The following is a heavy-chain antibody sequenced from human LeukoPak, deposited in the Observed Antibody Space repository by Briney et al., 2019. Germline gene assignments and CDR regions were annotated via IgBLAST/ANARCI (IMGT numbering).Heavy chain of an antibody. CDR1: GGTFSGYY. V-gene: IGHV4-34*01. J-gene: IGHJ4*02. Sequence: KASETLSLTCAVYGGTFSGYYRSWIRQPPGKRLEWVGESNDSGGTNYNPSLKSRVTISADKSKNQVSLKLTSVTAADTAVYYCARDLKRGITMVRGVPGYWGQGTLVTVSS. CDR2: SNDSGGT. D-gene: IGHD3-10*01. CDR3: ARDLKRGITMVRGVPGY.